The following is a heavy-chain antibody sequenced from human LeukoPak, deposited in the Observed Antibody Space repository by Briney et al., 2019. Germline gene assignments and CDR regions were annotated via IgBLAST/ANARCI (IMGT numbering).Heavy chain of an antibody. V-gene: IGHV3-7*01. D-gene: IGHD3-22*01. CDR2: IKQDGSEK. CDR3: ARDFDYYVSSGYYDY. J-gene: IGHJ4*02. Sequence: PGGSLRLSCAASGFTFSSYWMSWVRQAPGKGLEWVANIKQDGSEKYYVDSVKGRFTISRDNAKNSLYLQMNSLRAEDTAVYYCARDFDYYVSSGYYDYWGQGTLVTVSS. CDR1: GFTFSSYW.